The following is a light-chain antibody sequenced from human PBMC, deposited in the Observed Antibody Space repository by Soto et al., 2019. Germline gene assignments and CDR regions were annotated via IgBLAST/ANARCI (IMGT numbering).Light chain of an antibody. CDR2: KAS. J-gene: IGKJ5*01. CDR1: QSISSW. CDR3: QQYNSDSIT. V-gene: IGKV1-5*03. Sequence: DIPLTQSPSTLAASVGDRVTITCRASQSISSWLAWYQQKTGKAPKLLIYKASSLESGVPSRFSGSGSGIEFTLTISSLQPGDFATYYCQQYNSDSITFGQGTRLEIK.